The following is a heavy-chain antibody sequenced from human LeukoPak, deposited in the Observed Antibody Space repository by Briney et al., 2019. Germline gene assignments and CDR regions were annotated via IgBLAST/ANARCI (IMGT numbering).Heavy chain of an antibody. CDR2: IYYSGST. Sequence: SETLSLTCTVSGGSISSSSYYWGWIRQPPGKGLEWIGSIYYSGSTYYNPSLKSRVTISVDTSKNQFSLKLSSVTAADTAVYYCARGTLRFLEWLSRDYNWFDPWGQGTLVTVSS. J-gene: IGHJ5*02. D-gene: IGHD3-3*01. CDR3: ARGTLRFLEWLSRDYNWFDP. CDR1: GGSISSSSYY. V-gene: IGHV4-39*07.